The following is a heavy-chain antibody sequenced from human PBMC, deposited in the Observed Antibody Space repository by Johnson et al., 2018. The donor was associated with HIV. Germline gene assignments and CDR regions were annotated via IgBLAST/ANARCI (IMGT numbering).Heavy chain of an antibody. CDR2: ISYDGSNK. Sequence: QVQLVESGGGVVQPGTSLRLSCAASGFTFGIYGMHWVRQAPGQGLEWVALISYDGSNKYYADSVKGRFTISRDNSKNTLYLQMNSLRAEDTAVYYCASKAAGTMHAFDIWGQGTMVTVSS. D-gene: IGHD6-13*01. CDR1: GFTFGIYG. J-gene: IGHJ3*02. CDR3: ASKAAGTMHAFDI. V-gene: IGHV3-30*03.